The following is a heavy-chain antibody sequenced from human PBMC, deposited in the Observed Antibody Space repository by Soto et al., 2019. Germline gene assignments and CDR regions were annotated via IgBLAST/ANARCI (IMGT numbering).Heavy chain of an antibody. Sequence: ASVKVSCKASGYTFTNYYISWVRQTTGQGLEWMGWMNPNSGNGGYAQKFQGRVTMTRNTSITTAYMEVSSLSSEDTAIYYCARMATSGTLNWFDPWGQGTLVTVSS. CDR3: ARMATSGTLNWFDP. V-gene: IGHV1-8*02. D-gene: IGHD6-13*01. CDR2: MNPNSGNG. CDR1: GYTFTNYY. J-gene: IGHJ5*02.